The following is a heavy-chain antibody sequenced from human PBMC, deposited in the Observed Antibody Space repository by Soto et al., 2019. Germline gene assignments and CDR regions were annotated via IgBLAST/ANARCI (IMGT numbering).Heavy chain of an antibody. J-gene: IGHJ3*02. Sequence: GASVKVSCKASGYTFTGYYMHWVRQAPGQGLEWMGWINPNSGGTNYAQKFQGWVTMTRDTSISTAYMELSRLRSDDTAVYYCARARATVTFDAFDIWGQGTTVTVSS. CDR1: GYTFTGYY. CDR2: INPNSGGT. CDR3: ARARATVTFDAFDI. V-gene: IGHV1-2*04. D-gene: IGHD4-17*01.